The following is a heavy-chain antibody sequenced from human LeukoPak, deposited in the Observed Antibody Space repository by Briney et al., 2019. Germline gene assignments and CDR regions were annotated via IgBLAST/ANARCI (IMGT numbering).Heavy chain of an antibody. CDR2: MNHSGST. CDR3: ARVGVVESSGYHDYYFDF. D-gene: IGHD3-22*01. J-gene: IGHJ4*02. CDR1: CGSFSAYY. V-gene: IGHV4-34*01. Sequence: SETLSLTCAVSCGSFSAYYRSWIRQPPGKGLEWIGEMNHSGSTNYNPSLKSRVTMSVDTSKNQFSLNLTSVTVADMAVYFCARVGVVESSGYHDYYFDFWGQGSLVTVSS.